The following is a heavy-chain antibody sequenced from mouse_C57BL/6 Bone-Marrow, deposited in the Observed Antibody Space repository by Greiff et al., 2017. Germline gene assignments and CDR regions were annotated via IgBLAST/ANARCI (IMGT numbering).Heavy chain of an antibody. V-gene: IGHV1-69*01. D-gene: IGHD2-5*01. CDR2: IDPSDSYT. J-gene: IGHJ3*01. CDR1: GYTFTSYC. Sequence: QVQLQQPGAELVMPGASVKLSCKASGYTFTSYCMHWVKQRPGQGLEWIGEIDPSDSYTNYNQKFKGKSTLTVDQSSSTAYMQLSSLTSEDSAVYCCARSLYSNYGAYWGQGTLVTVSA. CDR3: ARSLYSNYGAY.